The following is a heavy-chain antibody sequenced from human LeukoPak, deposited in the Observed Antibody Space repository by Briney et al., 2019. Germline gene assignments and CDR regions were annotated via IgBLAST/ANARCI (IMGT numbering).Heavy chain of an antibody. D-gene: IGHD2-2*01. J-gene: IGHJ5*02. CDR3: ARDPGYCSSTSCRNWFDP. CDR2: TYYRSKWYN. CDR1: GDSVSSNSAA. V-gene: IGHV6-1*01. Sequence: PQTLSLTCAISGDSVSSNSAAGNWIRQSPSRGLEWLGRTYYRSKWYNDYAVSVKSRITINPDTSKNQFSLQLNSVTPEDTAVYYCARDPGYCSSTSCRNWFDPWGQGTLVTVSS.